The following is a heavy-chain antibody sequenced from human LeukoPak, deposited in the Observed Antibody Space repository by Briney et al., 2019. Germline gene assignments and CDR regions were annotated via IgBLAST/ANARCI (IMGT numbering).Heavy chain of an antibody. J-gene: IGHJ1*01. Sequence: SETLSLPCTVSGGSVERGSIYCDWIRQPPGKGLEWIGYIYYSGSTSYNPSLKSRVTISVDTSTNQFSLELSSVTAADTAVYYWARGLRGSPPLHQWGQGTLVTVSS. CDR3: ARGLRGSPPLHQ. D-gene: IGHD3-10*01. CDR1: GGSVERGSIY. V-gene: IGHV4-61*01. CDR2: IYYSGST.